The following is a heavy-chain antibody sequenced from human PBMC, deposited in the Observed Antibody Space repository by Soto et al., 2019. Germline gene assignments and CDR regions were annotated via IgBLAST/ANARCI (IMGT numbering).Heavy chain of an antibody. CDR1: GVSISSSHYY. CDR3: ARQGDATTALNWFDP. Sequence: SETLSLTGTVSGVSISSSHYYWGWIRQSPGKGLEWIGSIYFSGSTYYNPSLKSRVAISVDTSKNQFSLKVSSVTAADTAVYYCARQGDATTALNWFDPWGQGTLVTVSS. V-gene: IGHV4-39*01. D-gene: IGHD4-17*01. CDR2: IYFSGST. J-gene: IGHJ5*02.